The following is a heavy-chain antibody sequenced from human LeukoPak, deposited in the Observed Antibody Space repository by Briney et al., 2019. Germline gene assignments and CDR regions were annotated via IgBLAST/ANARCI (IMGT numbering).Heavy chain of an antibody. J-gene: IGHJ4*02. Sequence: ETLSLTCTVSGGSISSSSYYWGWIRQPPGKGLEWIGSIYYSGSTYYNPSLKSRVTISVDTSKNQFSLKLSSVTAADTAVYYCARDAAVGATHFDYWGQGTLVTVSS. CDR3: ARDAAVGATHFDY. V-gene: IGHV4-39*07. CDR2: IYYSGST. D-gene: IGHD1-26*01. CDR1: GGSISSSSYY.